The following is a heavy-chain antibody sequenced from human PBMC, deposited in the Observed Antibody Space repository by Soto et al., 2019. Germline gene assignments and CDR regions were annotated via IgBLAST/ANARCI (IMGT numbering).Heavy chain of an antibody. V-gene: IGHV4-4*02. J-gene: IGHJ5*02. CDR2: IYHSGST. D-gene: IGHD6-13*01. CDR1: GGSISSSNW. CDR3: ARDRIAAAYWFDP. Sequence: SDTLSLTCAVSGGSISSSNWWSWVRQPPGKGLEWIGEIYHSGSTNYNPSLKSRVTISVDKSKNQFSLKLSSVTAADTAVYYCARDRIAAAYWFDPWGQGTLVTVSS.